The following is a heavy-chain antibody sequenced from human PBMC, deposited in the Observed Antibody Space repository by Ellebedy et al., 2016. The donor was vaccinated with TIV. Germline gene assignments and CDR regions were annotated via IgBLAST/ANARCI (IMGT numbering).Heavy chain of an antibody. V-gene: IGHV3-66*01. CDR1: GFTVSSNF. CDR2: IYRGGTT. J-gene: IGHJ3*02. Sequence: GGSLRLXXAASGFTVSSNFLSWVRQAPGKGLEWVSVIYRGGTTHYADSVKGRFTISRDNSKNTLYLQMNSLRAEDTAVYYCTRGKDALDIWGQGTMVTVSS. CDR3: TRGKDALDI.